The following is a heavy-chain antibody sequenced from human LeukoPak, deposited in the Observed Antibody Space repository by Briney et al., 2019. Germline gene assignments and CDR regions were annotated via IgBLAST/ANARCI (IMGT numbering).Heavy chain of an antibody. CDR1: EYSFPNYW. V-gene: IGHV5-51*01. Sequence: GESLKISCKHSEYSFPNYWIGWVRQMPGKGLEWMGIIYPGDSDTRYSPSFQGQVTISADKSISTAYLQWSSLKASDTAMYYCASGRLRRTRDAFDIWGQGTMVTVSS. D-gene: IGHD4-17*01. CDR3: ASGRLRRTRDAFDI. CDR2: IYPGDSDT. J-gene: IGHJ3*02.